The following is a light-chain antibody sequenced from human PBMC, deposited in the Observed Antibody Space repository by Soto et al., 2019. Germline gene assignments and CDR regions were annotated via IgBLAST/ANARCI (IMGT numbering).Light chain of an antibody. Sequence: QAVVTQPPSVSGAPGQRVTISCTGSSSNIGAGYDVHWYQQLPGTAPKLLIYGNSNRPSGVPDRFSGSKSGTSASLAITGLQAEDEAEYYCQSYDSSLRGVFGTGTKVTVL. V-gene: IGLV1-40*01. CDR3: QSYDSSLRGV. CDR1: SSNIGAGYD. J-gene: IGLJ1*01. CDR2: GNS.